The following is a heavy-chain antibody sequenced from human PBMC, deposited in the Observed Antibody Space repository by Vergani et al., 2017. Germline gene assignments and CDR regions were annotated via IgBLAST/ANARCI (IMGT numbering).Heavy chain of an antibody. CDR2: IWYDGSNK. Sequence: QVQLVESGGGVVQPGRSLRLSCAASGFTFSSYGMHWVRQAPGKGLEWVALIWYDGSNKYYADSVKGRFTISRDNSKNTLFLHMNSLRAEDTAVYYCARDGALGDFDYWGQGTLVTVSS. J-gene: IGHJ4*02. D-gene: IGHD3-16*01. CDR3: ARDGALGDFDY. V-gene: IGHV3-33*01. CDR1: GFTFSSYG.